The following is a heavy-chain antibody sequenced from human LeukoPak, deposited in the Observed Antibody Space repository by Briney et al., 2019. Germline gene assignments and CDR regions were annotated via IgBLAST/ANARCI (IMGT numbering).Heavy chain of an antibody. CDR2: IYYSGST. Sequence: PSETLSLTCTVSGGSISSSSYYWGWIRQPPGKGLEWIGSIYYSGSTYYNPSLKSRVTISVDTSKNQFSLKLSSWTAADTAVYYCARDKYGGSSGGWFDPWGQGTLVTVSS. V-gene: IGHV4-39*07. CDR3: ARDKYGGSSGGWFDP. J-gene: IGHJ5*02. D-gene: IGHD4-23*01. CDR1: GGSISSSSYY.